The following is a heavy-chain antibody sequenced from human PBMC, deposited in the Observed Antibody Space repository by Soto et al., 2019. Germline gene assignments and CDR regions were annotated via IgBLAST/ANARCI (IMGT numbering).Heavy chain of an antibody. J-gene: IGHJ4*02. V-gene: IGHV3-23*01. Sequence: EVQLLESGGGLVQPGGSLRLSCAASGFTFSSYAMSWVRQAPGKGLEWVSAISGSGGSTYYADSVKGRFTISRDNSKNTLYLEMNSLRAEETAVYYWGGGGGDYAIDYWGQGPLVTVSS. CDR3: GGGGGDYAIDY. D-gene: IGHD4-17*01. CDR1: GFTFSSYA. CDR2: ISGSGGST.